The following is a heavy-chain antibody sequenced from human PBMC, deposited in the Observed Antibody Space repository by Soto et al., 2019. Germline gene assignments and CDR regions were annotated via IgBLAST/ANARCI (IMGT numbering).Heavy chain of an antibody. CDR3: AAVSNNRYIP. D-gene: IGHD1-1*01. V-gene: IGHV1-58*01. Sequence: SVKVSCKASGFTFTSSAVRWVRQARGQRLEWIGWIVVCSGNTNYAQKFQERVTITRDISTTTAYLELSSLRSDDTAVYYCAAVSNNRYIPWGQGTLVTVSS. CDR1: GFTFTSSA. J-gene: IGHJ5*02. CDR2: IVVCSGNT.